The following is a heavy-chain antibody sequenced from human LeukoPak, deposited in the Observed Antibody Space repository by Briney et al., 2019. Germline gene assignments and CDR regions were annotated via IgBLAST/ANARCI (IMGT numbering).Heavy chain of an antibody. CDR2: INPYTGDT. J-gene: IGHJ4*02. D-gene: IGHD5-24*01. CDR3: APSGYTYFYFDY. Sequence: ASVKVSCKASGYTFSGYYMHWVRQAPGQGLEWMGWINPYTGDTNYAQKFQGRVTMTRDTSISTAYMELSRLISGDTAVYYCAPSGYTYFYFDYWGQGTLAIVSS. V-gene: IGHV1-2*02. CDR1: GYTFSGYY.